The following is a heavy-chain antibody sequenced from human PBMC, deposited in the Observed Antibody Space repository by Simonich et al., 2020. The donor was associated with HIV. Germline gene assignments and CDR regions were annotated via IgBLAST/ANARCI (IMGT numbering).Heavy chain of an antibody. J-gene: IGHJ3*02. CDR3: TRVYYDSSGYHDAFDI. V-gene: IGHV3-49*04. CDR2: IRSKAYGGTT. Sequence: EVQLVESGGGLVQPGRSLRLSCTASGFNFGDYVMSWGGQAPGKGMGGVGFIRSKAYGGTTEYTASVKGRFTISKDNSKSIAYLQMNSMKTEDTAVYYCTRVYYDSSGYHDAFDIWGQGTMVTVSS. CDR1: GFNFGDYV. D-gene: IGHD3-22*01.